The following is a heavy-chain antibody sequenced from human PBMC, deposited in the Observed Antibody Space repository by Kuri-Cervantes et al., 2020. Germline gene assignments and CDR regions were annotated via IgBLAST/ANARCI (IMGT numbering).Heavy chain of an antibody. Sequence: SETLSLTCTVSGGSISSGGYYWSWIRQHPGKGLEWIGYIYYSGSTYYNPSLKSRVTISIDTSKNQFSLRLTSVTAADTAVYYCARDSAVPAALYSSGWYFSGFDPWGQGTLVTVSS. CDR2: IYYSGST. V-gene: IGHV4-31*03. J-gene: IGHJ5*02. D-gene: IGHD6-19*01. CDR3: ARDSAVPAALYSSGWYFSGFDP. CDR1: GGSISSGGYY.